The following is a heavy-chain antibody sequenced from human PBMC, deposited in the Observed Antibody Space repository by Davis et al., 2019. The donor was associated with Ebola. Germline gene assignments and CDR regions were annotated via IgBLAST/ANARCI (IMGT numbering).Heavy chain of an antibody. CDR1: GYPLTELA. Sequence: ASVQVSCKVSGYPLTELAIHWVRQAPGKGLEWMGGFDPEDGELIYAQRFQGRVTMTEDTSTDTAYMELSSMKSEDTAVYYCVTEQTRLLWPAFDVWGQGTMVTVSS. CDR2: FDPEDGEL. V-gene: IGHV1-24*01. CDR3: VTEQTRLLWPAFDV. D-gene: IGHD3-10*01. J-gene: IGHJ3*01.